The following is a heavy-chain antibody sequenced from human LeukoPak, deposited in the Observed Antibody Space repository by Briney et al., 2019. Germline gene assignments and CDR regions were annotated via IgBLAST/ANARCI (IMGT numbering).Heavy chain of an antibody. CDR2: TSYDGSSE. CDR3: ARALSQGAGAAVPSAPIDY. J-gene: IGHJ4*02. D-gene: IGHD2-2*01. Sequence: GRSLRLSCAASGLTFSDYVLYWVRQAPGKGLEWVAVTSYDGSSEYYTDSVKGRFTVSRDNSRSTLYLQMNSLRVEDTGVYYCARALSQGAGAAVPSAPIDYWGLGTLVTVSS. V-gene: IGHV3-30-3*01. CDR1: GLTFSDYV.